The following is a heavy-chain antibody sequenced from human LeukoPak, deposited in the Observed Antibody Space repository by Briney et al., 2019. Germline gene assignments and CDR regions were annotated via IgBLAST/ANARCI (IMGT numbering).Heavy chain of an antibody. CDR3: ARVGVVGAAYSDS. D-gene: IGHD1-26*01. CDR1: GVSFSGYY. V-gene: IGHV4-39*01. J-gene: IGHJ4*02. CDR2: IYYSGST. Sequence: PSETLSLTCAVYGVSFSGYYWGWIRQPPGKGLEWVGSIYYSGSTYFNPSLKSRVTISVDTSKNQFSLKLSSVTAADTAVFYCARVGVVGAAYSDSWGQGTLVTVSS.